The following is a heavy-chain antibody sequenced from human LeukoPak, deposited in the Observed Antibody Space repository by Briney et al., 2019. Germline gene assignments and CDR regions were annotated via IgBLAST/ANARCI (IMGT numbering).Heavy chain of an antibody. J-gene: IGHJ4*02. CDR2: ISSSSSTI. Sequence: QSGGSLRLSCAASGFTFSSYRMNWVRQAPGKGLEWVSYISSSSSTIYYADSVKGRFTISRDNAKNSLYLQMNSLRAEDTAVYYCARRFSSGYPYFDYWGQGTLVTVSS. CDR3: ARRFSSGYPYFDY. V-gene: IGHV3-48*01. CDR1: GFTFSSYR. D-gene: IGHD6-19*01.